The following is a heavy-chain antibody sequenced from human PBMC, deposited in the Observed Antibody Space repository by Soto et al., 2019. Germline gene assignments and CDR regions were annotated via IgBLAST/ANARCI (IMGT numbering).Heavy chain of an antibody. CDR1: GFTFRSHA. CDR2: IWYDGSNK. Sequence: QVQVVESGGGVVQPGRSLRLSCTASGFTFRSHAMHWVRQAPGKGLEWVAQIWYDGSNKYYADSVKGRFTISRDNSKNTLYVQMDSLRVEDTAVYYCARDWQSLAPYALEVWGQGTAVTVS. J-gene: IGHJ6*02. CDR3: ARDWQSLAPYALEV. V-gene: IGHV3-33*01. D-gene: IGHD6-19*01.